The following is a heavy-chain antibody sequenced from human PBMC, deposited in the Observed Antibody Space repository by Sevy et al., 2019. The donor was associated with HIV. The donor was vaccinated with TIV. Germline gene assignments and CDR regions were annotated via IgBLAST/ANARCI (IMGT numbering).Heavy chain of an antibody. V-gene: IGHV4-59*01. CDR3: ARDRGSYFDY. CDR2: IYHSGST. J-gene: IGHJ4*02. CDR1: GDSMNRNY. Sequence: SETLSLTCTVSGDSMNRNYWSWIRQPPGTGLEWIGYIYHSGSTNYNASLKSRLTISVDTSKNQFFLNLLSVTAADTAVYYCARDRGSYFDYWGQGTLVTVSS. D-gene: IGHD3-10*01.